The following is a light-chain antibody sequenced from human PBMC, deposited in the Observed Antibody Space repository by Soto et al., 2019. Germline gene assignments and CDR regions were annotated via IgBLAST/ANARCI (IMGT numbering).Light chain of an antibody. J-gene: IGKJ4*01. CDR3: QQRSNWPST. CDR2: DAS. Sequence: EIVLTQSPATLSLSPGNRATLSCRASESVSRYLACYQQKPGQAPRLLIYDASNRATGIPARFSGSWSGTDFTLPITSLEPEDFAVYYCQQRSNWPSTFGGGTKVEIK. V-gene: IGKV3-11*01. CDR1: ESVSRY.